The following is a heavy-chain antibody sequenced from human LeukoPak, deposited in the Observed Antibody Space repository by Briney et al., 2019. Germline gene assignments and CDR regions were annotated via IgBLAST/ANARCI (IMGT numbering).Heavy chain of an antibody. D-gene: IGHD1-26*01. CDR3: TRESGAFSPFGF. CDR1: GGSITTTNW. V-gene: IGHV4-4*02. J-gene: IGHJ4*02. Sequence: PSGTLSLTCAVSGGSITTTNWWSWVWQPPGKGLEWIGEVHLSGATNYNLSLESRVSMSIDKSKNHLSLEVTSVTAADTAIYYCTRESGAFSPFGFWGQGTLVTVSS. CDR2: VHLSGAT.